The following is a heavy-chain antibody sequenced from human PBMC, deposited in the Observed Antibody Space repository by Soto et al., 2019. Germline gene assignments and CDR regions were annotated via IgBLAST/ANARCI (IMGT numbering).Heavy chain of an antibody. CDR2: ISGRTGDT. V-gene: IGHV3-23*01. J-gene: IGHJ4*02. Sequence: GGPLKLSFEAFGLNFTNHPMIWVRQGPGKGLEWVAAISGRTGDTAYADSVRGRFTLSRDSSTYTMFLQMNSLRAEDTAVYYCGVQYDYWGQGTLVTVSS. CDR3: GVQYDY. CDR1: GLNFTNHP.